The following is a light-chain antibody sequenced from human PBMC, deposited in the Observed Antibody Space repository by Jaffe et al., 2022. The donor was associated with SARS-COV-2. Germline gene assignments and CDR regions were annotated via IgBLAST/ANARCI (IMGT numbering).Light chain of an antibody. CDR2: GPS. J-gene: IGKJ1*01. CDR1: QSVSSTS. V-gene: IGKV3-20*01. CDR3: QQYDSSPWT. Sequence: EIVLTQSPGTLSLSPGERATLSCRASQSVSSTSLAWYQQKPGQAPRLLIYGPSSRAIGIPDRFSGSGSGTDFTLTITRLEPEDFAVYYCQQYDSSPWTFGQGTKVEI.